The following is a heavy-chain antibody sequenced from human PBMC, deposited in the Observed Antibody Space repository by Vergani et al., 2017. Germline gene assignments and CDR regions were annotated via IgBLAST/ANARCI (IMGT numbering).Heavy chain of an antibody. CDR2: IYYSGST. V-gene: IGHV4-59*08. D-gene: IGHD3-22*01. J-gene: IGHJ3*02. Sequence: QVQLQESGPGLVKPSETLSLTCTVSGGSISSYYWSWIRQPPGKGLEWIGYIYYSGSTNYNPSLKSRVTISVDTSKNQFPLKLSPVTAADTAVYYCAKLTWAMIEPGDAFDIWGQGTMVTVSS. CDR3: AKLTWAMIEPGDAFDI. CDR1: GGSISSYY.